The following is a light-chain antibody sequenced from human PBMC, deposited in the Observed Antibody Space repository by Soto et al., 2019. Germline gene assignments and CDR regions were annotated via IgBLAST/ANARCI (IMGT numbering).Light chain of an antibody. CDR3: QQFGGDSRT. J-gene: IGKJ1*01. V-gene: IGKV3-20*01. CDR2: GAS. CDR1: QGVSSTY. Sequence: EIVLTQSPGTLSLSPGERATLSCRASQGVSSTYLAWYQQKPGQPPRLLIYGASFRATGIPGRFSGSGSGTDFTLTITRLEPEDFAVYYCQQFGGDSRTFGQGTKVEIK.